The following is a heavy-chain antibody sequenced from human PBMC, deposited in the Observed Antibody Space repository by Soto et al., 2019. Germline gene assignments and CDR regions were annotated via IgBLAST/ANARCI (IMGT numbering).Heavy chain of an antibody. D-gene: IGHD1-26*01. J-gene: IGHJ4*02. V-gene: IGHV3-30*18. CDR3: AKARVRIVGANSFDY. Sequence: GGSLRLSCVGSGFTFSNYGMHWARQPPGKGLEWVALISDDGDKRYYADSVRGRLIISRDNSKDTLYLQMNSLGPDDTAVYFCAKARVRIVGANSFDYWGRGTPVTVSS. CDR1: GFTFSNYG. CDR2: ISDDGDKR.